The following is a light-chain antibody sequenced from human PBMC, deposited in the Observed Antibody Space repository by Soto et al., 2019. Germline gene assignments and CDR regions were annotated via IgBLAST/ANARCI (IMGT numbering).Light chain of an antibody. Sequence: DIVMTQSPDSLAVSLGERATINCKSSKSVLYSSNNKNYLAWYQQKPGQPPQLLIYWASTRESGVPDRFSGSGSGTDFTLTVSSLQAEDVAVYYCQQYYSTPPTFGQGTKVEI. V-gene: IGKV4-1*01. CDR3: QQYYSTPPT. CDR1: KSVLYSSNNKNY. J-gene: IGKJ1*01. CDR2: WAS.